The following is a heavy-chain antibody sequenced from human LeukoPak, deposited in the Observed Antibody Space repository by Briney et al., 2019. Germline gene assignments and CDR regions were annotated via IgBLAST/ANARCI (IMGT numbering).Heavy chain of an antibody. D-gene: IGHD2-2*01. CDR1: GFTFSSYG. J-gene: IGHJ4*02. Sequence: PGGPLRLSCAASGFTFSSYGMHWVRQAPGKGLEWVAFIRYDGSNKYYADSVKGRFTISRDNSKNTLYLQMNSLRAEDTAVYYCARNRGDCSSTSCYYPYFDYWGQGTLVTVSS. CDR3: ARNRGDCSSTSCYYPYFDY. V-gene: IGHV3-30*02. CDR2: IRYDGSNK.